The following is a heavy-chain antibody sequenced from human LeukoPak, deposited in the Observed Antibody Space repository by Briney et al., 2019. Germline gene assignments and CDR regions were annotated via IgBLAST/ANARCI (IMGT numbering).Heavy chain of an antibody. CDR1: GGTFSSYA. CDR3: ARGPRYSGSYFDY. V-gene: IGHV1-2*02. J-gene: IGHJ4*02. CDR2: INPNSGGT. Sequence: GASVKVSCKASGGTFSSYAISWVRQAPGQGLEWMGWINPNSGGTNYAQKFQGRVTMTRDTSISTAYMELSRLRSDDTAVYYCARGPRYSGSYFDYWGQGTLVTVSS. D-gene: IGHD1-26*01.